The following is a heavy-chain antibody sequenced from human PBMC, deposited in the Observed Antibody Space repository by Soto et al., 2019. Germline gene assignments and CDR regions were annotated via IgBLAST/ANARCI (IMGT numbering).Heavy chain of an antibody. J-gene: IGHJ6*02. V-gene: IGHV3-23*01. CDR2: ISDDGDST. CDR3: AKSLSTAVNYGLDV. D-gene: IGHD2-2*01. CDR1: GFTFSDNA. Sequence: LRLSCGASGFTFSDNAMTWVRQAPGKGLEWVSSISDDGDSTYYADSVKGRFAVSRDNSKNTLFLHMNSLGAEDTAVYYCAKSLSTAVNYGLDVWGQGTSVTVSS.